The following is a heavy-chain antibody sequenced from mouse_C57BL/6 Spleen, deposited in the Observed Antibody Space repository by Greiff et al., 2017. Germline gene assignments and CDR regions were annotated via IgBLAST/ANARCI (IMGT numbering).Heavy chain of an antibody. CDR2: IDPSDSYT. D-gene: IGHD1-1*01. CDR3: ARYYYGSSAFDY. CDR1: GYTFTSYW. Sequence: QVQLQQPGAELVMPGASVKLSCKASGYTFTSYWMHWVKQRPGQGLEWIGEIDPSDSYTNYNQKFKGKSTLTVDKSSGTAYMQLSSLTSEDSAVYYCARYYYGSSAFDYWGQGTTLTVSS. J-gene: IGHJ2*01. V-gene: IGHV1-69*01.